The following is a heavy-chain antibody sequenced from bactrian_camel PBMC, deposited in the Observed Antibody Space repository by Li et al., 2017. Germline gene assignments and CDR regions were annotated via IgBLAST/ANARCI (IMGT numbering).Heavy chain of an antibody. J-gene: IGHJ6*01. CDR1: GFTFSSYA. CDR3: TKAYDSGAYYYTVADFAY. CDR2: ILSGGGST. D-gene: IGHD2*01. V-gene: IGHV3S31*01. Sequence: VQLVESGGDSVQSGGSLRLSCAASGFTFSSYAMSWVRQAPGKGLEWVSAILSGGGSTYYADSVEGRFTISRDNAKNTLYLQLSSLKTEDTAMYYCTKAYDSGAYYYTVADFAYWGQGTQVTVS.